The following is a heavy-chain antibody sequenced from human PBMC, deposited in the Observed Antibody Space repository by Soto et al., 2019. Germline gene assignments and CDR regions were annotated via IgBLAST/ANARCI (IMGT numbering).Heavy chain of an antibody. V-gene: IGHV1-69*13. CDR3: ARRPKHLTGYPY. Sequence: ASVKVSCKASGGTFSSYAISWVRQAPGQGLEWMGGIIPIFGTANYAQKFQGRVTITADESTSTAYMELSSLRSEDTAVYYCARRPKHLTGYPYWGQGTLVTVSS. J-gene: IGHJ4*02. CDR2: IIPIFGTA. CDR1: GGTFSSYA. D-gene: IGHD3-9*01.